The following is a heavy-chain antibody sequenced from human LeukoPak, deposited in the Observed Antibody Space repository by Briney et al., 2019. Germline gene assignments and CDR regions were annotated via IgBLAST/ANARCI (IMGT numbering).Heavy chain of an antibody. CDR2: INPNSGVT. J-gene: IGHJ4*02. CDR3: ARQYDTVFAY. Sequence: ASVRVSCKASGYTFSDYYMHWVRQAPGQGREWMGWINPNSGVTNYARKFQGRVTMTRDTSISTAYMELSRMTSDNTAVYYCARQYDTVFAYWGQGTLVTVSS. V-gene: IGHV1-2*02. CDR1: GYTFSDYY. D-gene: IGHD3-22*01.